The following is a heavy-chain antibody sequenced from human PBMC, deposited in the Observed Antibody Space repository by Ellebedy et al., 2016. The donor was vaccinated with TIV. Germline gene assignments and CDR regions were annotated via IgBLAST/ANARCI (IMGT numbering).Heavy chain of an antibody. Sequence: SETLSLTXTVSGGSISNYYWSWIRQPPGKGLEWIGDTHYSGSTNYDPSLKSRVTISLDTSRNHFSLKVTSVIAADTAVYYCARGGWSLDLWGRGTLVTVSS. CDR3: ARGGWSLDL. V-gene: IGHV4-59*01. J-gene: IGHJ2*01. CDR2: THYSGST. CDR1: GGSISNYY.